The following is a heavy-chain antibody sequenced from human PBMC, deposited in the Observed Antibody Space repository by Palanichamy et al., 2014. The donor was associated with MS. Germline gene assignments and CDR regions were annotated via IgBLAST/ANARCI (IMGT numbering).Heavy chain of an antibody. CDR1: LNXFSSYA. J-gene: IGHJ4*02. D-gene: IGHD1-26*01. V-gene: IGHV3-48*02. CDR3: ARDRVGGAFDY. CDR2: ISGSSSPI. Sequence: EVQLVESWGSVGTVWGVPETLLCSLWLNXFSSYAMNWVRQAPGKGLEWASFISGSSSPIYYADSVEGRFTISRDNAKNSLYLQMNSLRHEDTAVYYCARDRVGGAFDYWGQGTLVTVSS.